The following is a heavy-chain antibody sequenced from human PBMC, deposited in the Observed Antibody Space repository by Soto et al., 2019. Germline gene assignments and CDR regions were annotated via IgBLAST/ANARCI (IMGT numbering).Heavy chain of an antibody. V-gene: IGHV3-21*01. CDR3: ARDPNPAPNYYGSGSHDY. J-gene: IGHJ4*02. CDR2: ISSSSSYI. Sequence: GGSLRLSXAASGFTFSSYSMNWVRQAPGKGLEWVSSISSSSSYIYYADSVKGRFTISRDNAKNSLYLQMNSLRAEDTAVYYCARDPNPAPNYYGSGSHDYWGQGTLVTVSS. D-gene: IGHD3-10*01. CDR1: GFTFSSYS.